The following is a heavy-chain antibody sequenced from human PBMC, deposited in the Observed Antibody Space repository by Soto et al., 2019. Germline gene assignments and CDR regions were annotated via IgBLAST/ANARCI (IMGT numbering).Heavy chain of an antibody. CDR3: AKDRTWRVARNGMDV. CDR1: GFTFSSYG. J-gene: IGHJ6*02. V-gene: IGHV3-30*18. D-gene: IGHD3-3*01. Sequence: GGSLRLSCAASGFTFSSYGMHWVRQAPGKGLEWVAVISYDGSNKYYADSVKGRFTISRDNSKNTLYLQMNSLRAEDTAVYYCAKDRTWRVARNGMDVWGQGTTVTVSS. CDR2: ISYDGSNK.